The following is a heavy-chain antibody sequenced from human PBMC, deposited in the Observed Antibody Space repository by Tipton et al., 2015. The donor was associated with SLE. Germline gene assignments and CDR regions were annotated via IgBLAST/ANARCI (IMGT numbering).Heavy chain of an antibody. CDR2: IYYRGST. Sequence: TLSLTCAVYGGSITSSSYYWAWIRQSPGEGVEWIGEIYYRGSTNYNPSLGSRVTISVDTSKNQFSLKLTSVTAADTAVYYCARGSNFYYHDAMDVWGQGTMVTVSS. J-gene: IGHJ6*02. V-gene: IGHV4-39*07. CDR3: ARGSNFYYHDAMDV. CDR1: GGSITSSSYY.